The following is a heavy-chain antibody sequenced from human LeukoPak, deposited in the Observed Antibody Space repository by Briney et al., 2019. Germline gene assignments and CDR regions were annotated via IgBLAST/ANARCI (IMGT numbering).Heavy chain of an antibody. V-gene: IGHV4-30-4*01. D-gene: IGHD3-10*01. CDR3: ARSVTMVRGVMGFDP. CDR1: GGSISSGDYY. Sequence: SETLSLTCTVSGGSISSGDYYWSWIRQPPGKGLEWIGYIYYSESTYYNPSLKSRVTISVDTSKNQFSLKLSSVTAADTAVYYCARSVTMVRGVMGFDPWGQGTLVTVSS. J-gene: IGHJ5*02. CDR2: IYYSEST.